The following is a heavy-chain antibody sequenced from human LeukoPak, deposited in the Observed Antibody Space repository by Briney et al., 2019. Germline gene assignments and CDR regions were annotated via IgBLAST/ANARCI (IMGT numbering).Heavy chain of an antibody. CDR2: IYASGSA. J-gene: IGHJ4*02. CDR3: ARVAYDILTGYLYYFDY. Sequence: NPSETPSLTCTVSGDSISSYFWSWIRQPAGKGLEWIGRIYASGSANYNPSLKSRVTMSVDTSKNQFSLKLGSVTAADTAVYYCARVAYDILTGYLYYFDYWGQGTLVTVSS. V-gene: IGHV4-4*07. CDR1: GDSISSYF. D-gene: IGHD3-9*01.